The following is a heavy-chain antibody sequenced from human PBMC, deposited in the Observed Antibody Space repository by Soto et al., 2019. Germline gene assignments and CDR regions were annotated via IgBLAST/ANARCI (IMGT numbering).Heavy chain of an antibody. CDR3: AADPDYGGNPVFDY. J-gene: IGHJ4*02. CDR1: GFTFTSSA. CDR2: IVVGSGNT. Sequence: SVKVSCKASGFTFTSSAVQWVRQARGQRLEWIGWIVVGSGNTNYAQKFQERVTITRDMSTSTACMELSSLRSEDTAVYYCAADPDYGGNPVFDYWGQGTLVTVSS. D-gene: IGHD4-17*01. V-gene: IGHV1-58*01.